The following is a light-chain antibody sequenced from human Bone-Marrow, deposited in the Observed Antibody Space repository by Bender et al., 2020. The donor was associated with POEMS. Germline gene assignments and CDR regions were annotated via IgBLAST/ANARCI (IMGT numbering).Light chain of an antibody. CDR2: DVS. Sequence: QSALTQPASVSGSPGQSITISCTGTSSDVGGHNYVSWYQQHPGKVPKLMIYDVSNRPSGVSNRFSGSKSGNTASLTISGLQAEDEADYYCASDTTSSSLGVVFGGGTKLTVL. CDR1: SSDVGGHNY. J-gene: IGLJ2*01. V-gene: IGLV2-14*03. CDR3: ASDTTSSSLGVV.